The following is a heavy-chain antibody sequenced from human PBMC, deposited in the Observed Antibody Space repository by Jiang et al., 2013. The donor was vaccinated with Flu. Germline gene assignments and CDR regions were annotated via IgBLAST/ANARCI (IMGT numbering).Heavy chain of an antibody. Sequence: SGAEVKTSGASVKVSCKASGYTFKNNGISWVRQAPGQGLEWMGWIRVDSGQTDYAQKFQGRVTTTTDRSTTTVYMELRRLTSDDTAVYYCARDRSTGDYWGQGTPVTVSS. V-gene: IGHV1-18*01. CDR1: GYTFKNNG. CDR2: IRVDSGQT. CDR3: ARDRSTGDY. J-gene: IGHJ4*02. D-gene: IGHD4-11*01.